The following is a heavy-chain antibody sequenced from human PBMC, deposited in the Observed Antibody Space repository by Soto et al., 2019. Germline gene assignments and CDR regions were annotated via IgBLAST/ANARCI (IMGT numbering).Heavy chain of an antibody. CDR1: GYSTSRGYH. V-gene: IGHV4-38-2*01. CDR3: ARVGPGVPYYYDSSPYTFENWFDP. Sequence: SEDRSDTWAGSGYSTSRGYHLGWLLLPQKKGLEWIGSIYHGGSTYYNPSLNSRVTLSIDMTNNHVSLILNSVTAADTAFHYRARVGPGVPYYYDSSPYTFENWFDPWGQGTLVTVSS. D-gene: IGHD3-22*01. CDR2: IYHGGST. J-gene: IGHJ5*02.